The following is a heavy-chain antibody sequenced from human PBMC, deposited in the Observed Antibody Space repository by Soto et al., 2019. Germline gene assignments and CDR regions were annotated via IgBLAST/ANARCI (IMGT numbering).Heavy chain of an antibody. Sequence: QGLEWMGWISAYNGNTNYAQKLQGRVTMTTDTSTSTAYMELRSLRSDDTAVYYCARVVTTKGDYYYGMDVWGQGITVTVSS. J-gene: IGHJ6*02. D-gene: IGHD3-3*01. CDR3: ARVVTTKGDYYYGMDV. CDR2: ISAYNGNT. V-gene: IGHV1-18*01.